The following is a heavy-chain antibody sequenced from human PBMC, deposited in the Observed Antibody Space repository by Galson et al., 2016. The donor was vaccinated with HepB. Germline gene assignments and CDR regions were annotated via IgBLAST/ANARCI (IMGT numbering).Heavy chain of an antibody. CDR3: ARHEGSSTDTFDS. J-gene: IGHJ3*02. Sequence: QSGAEVKKPGESLKISCKGSGYSFTSYWIDWVRQMPGKGLEWTGIIYSDDSDTRYSPSFQGQVTISADKSISTAYAQWSSLKASDTAMYYCARHEGSSTDTFDSWGQGTMVTVSS. CDR2: IYSDDSDT. V-gene: IGHV5-51*01. CDR1: GYSFTSYW. D-gene: IGHD2-2*01.